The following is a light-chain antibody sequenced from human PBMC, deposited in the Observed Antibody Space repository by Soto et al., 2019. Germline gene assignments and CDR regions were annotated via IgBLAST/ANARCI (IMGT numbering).Light chain of an antibody. CDR1: SSDVGGYSY. CDR3: SSFERSGTRV. CDR2: EVS. V-gene: IGLV2-14*01. J-gene: IGLJ2*01. Sequence: QSVLTQPASVSGSPGQSITISCTGTSSDVGGYSYVSWYQKYPGKAPRLIISEVSSRPSGVSSRFSGSKSGNTASLTISGLQPDDEADYFCSSFERSGTRVIGGGTKLTVL.